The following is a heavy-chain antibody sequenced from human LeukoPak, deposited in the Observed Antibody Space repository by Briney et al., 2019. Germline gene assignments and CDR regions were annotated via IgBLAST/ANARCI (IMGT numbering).Heavy chain of an antibody. CDR2: ISSSSSYI. CDR1: GFAFSSYS. J-gene: IGHJ4*02. Sequence: GGSLRLSCAASGFAFSSYSMNWVRQAPGKGLEWVSSISSSSSYIYYADSVKGRFTISRDNAKNSLYLQMNSLRAEDTAVYYCARDGFEVGSYGYDVDYWGQGTLVTVSS. V-gene: IGHV3-21*01. CDR3: ARDGFEVGSYGYDVDY. D-gene: IGHD5-18*01.